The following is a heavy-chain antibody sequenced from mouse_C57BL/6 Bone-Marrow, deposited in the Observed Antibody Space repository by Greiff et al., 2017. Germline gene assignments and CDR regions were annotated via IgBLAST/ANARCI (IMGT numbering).Heavy chain of an antibody. D-gene: IGHD1-1*01. J-gene: IGHJ4*01. V-gene: IGHV1-61*01. CDR1: GYTFTSYW. CDR2: IYPSDSET. CDR3: ARYDYYGSSPRAMDY. Sequence: QVQLQQPGAELVRPGSSVKLSCKASGYTFTSYWMDWVKQRPGQGLEWIGNIYPSDSETHSNQKFKDKATLTVDKSSTTAYMELSSLTSEDSAVYYCARYDYYGSSPRAMDYWGQGTSVTVSS.